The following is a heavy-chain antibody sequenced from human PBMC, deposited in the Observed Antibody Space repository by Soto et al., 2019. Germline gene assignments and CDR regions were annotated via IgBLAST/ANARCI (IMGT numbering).Heavy chain of an antibody. V-gene: IGHV4-59*01. CDR3: ARAIEVTTLDH. CDR2: IYYSGST. Sequence: SETLSLTCTVSGGSISSYYWSWIRQPPGKGLEWIGYIYYSGSTNYNPSLKSRVTISVDTSKNQFSLKLSSVTAADTAVYYCARAIEVTTLDHWGQGTLVTVSS. D-gene: IGHD4-17*01. CDR1: GGSISSYY. J-gene: IGHJ4*02.